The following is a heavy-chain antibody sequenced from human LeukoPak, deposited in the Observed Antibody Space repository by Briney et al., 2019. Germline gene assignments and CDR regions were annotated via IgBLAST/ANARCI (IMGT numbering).Heavy chain of an antibody. CDR1: GYTFTGYY. V-gene: IGHV1-2*02. D-gene: IGHD1-26*01. Sequence: ASVKVSCKASGYTFTGYYMHWVRQAPGQGLEWMGWINPYSGGTNYAQKFQGRVTMTRDTSISTAYMELSRLRSDDTAVYYCARSYRSYYYYYMDVWGKGTTVTISS. CDR2: INPYSGGT. CDR3: ARSYRSYYYYYMDV. J-gene: IGHJ6*03.